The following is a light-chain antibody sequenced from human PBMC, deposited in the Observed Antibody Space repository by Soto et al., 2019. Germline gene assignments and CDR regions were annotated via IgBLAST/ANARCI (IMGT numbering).Light chain of an antibody. J-gene: IGKJ1*01. CDR3: QQYNDNWT. Sequence: DIQMTQSPSTLSASVGDRVTITCRASQSISSWLAWYQQKPGTAPNLLIYKASTLQSGVPSRFSGSGSGTEINLTISSLQPDDSETYYCQQYNDNWTFGQGTKVEIK. CDR2: KAS. CDR1: QSISSW. V-gene: IGKV1-5*03.